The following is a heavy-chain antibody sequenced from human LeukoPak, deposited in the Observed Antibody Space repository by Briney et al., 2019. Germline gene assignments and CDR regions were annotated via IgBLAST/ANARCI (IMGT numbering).Heavy chain of an antibody. J-gene: IGHJ4*02. CDR1: GGSFSGYY. D-gene: IGHD6-25*01. V-gene: IGHV4-34*01. CDR2: INHSGST. CDR3: ARGDAAPQYYCDY. Sequence: SETLCLTCAVYGGSFSGYYSSWIRQPPGKGLEWIGEINHSGSTNYNPSLKSRVTISVDTSKNQFSLKLSSVTAADTAVYYCARGDAAPQYYCDYWGEPSLVTVSS.